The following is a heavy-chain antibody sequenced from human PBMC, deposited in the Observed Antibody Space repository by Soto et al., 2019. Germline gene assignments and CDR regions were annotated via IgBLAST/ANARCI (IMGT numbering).Heavy chain of an antibody. CDR1: GGSFSAYS. D-gene: IGHD3-3*01. CDR3: ARARFDSWSHIYYGLDV. V-gene: IGHV4-34*01. J-gene: IGHJ6*02. Sequence: SETLSLTCGVYGGSFSAYSWTWLRQSPGKGLEWIGEITHGGSTDYNPALKSRLAMSVDTSKNQFSLRVTSVTAADAAVYFCARARFDSWSHIYYGLDVWGQGTTVTVSS. CDR2: ITHGGST.